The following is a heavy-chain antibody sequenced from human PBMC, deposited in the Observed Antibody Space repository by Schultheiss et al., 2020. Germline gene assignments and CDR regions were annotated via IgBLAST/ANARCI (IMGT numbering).Heavy chain of an antibody. CDR1: GFTVSSNY. D-gene: IGHD6-13*01. CDR2: IYSGGST. V-gene: IGHV3-53*01. J-gene: IGHJ6*02. CDR3: ARARAAGRADYYGMDV. Sequence: GESLKISCAASGFTVSSNYMSWVRQAPGKGLEWVSVIYSGGSTYYADSVKGRFTISRDTSKNTLYLQMNSLRAEDTAVYYCARARAAGRADYYGMDVWGQGTTVTVSS.